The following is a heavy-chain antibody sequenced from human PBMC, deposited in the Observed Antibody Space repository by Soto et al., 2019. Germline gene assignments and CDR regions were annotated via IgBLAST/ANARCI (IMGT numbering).Heavy chain of an antibody. CDR1: GGSFSGYY. Sequence: SETLSLTCAVYGGSFSGYYWSWIRQPPGKGLEWIGEINHSGSTNYNPSLESRVTISVDTSKNQFSLKLSSVTAADTAVYYCARLGIAAAGKGNLYYYGMDVWGQGTTVTVSS. J-gene: IGHJ6*02. V-gene: IGHV4-34*01. CDR2: INHSGST. D-gene: IGHD6-13*01. CDR3: ARLGIAAAGKGNLYYYGMDV.